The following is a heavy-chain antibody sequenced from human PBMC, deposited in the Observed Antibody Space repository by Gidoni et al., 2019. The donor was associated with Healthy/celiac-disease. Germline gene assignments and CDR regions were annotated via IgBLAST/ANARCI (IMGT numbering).Heavy chain of an antibody. D-gene: IGHD5-12*01. CDR3: ARDRIVATKGGYYYGMDV. CDR1: GGPFSSYT. V-gene: IGHV1-69*08. Sequence: HVQLVQSGASSTTPWSSVKVSCKASGGPFSSYTISWVRQPPGQGLDWMGRIIPILGIANYAQKFQGRVTITADKSSSTAYMELSSLRSEDTAVYYCARDRIVATKGGYYYGMDVWGQGTTVTVSS. CDR2: IIPILGIA. J-gene: IGHJ6*02.